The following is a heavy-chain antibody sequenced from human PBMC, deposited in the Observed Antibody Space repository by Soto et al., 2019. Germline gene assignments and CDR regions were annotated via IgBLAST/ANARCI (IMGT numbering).Heavy chain of an antibody. CDR3: ASRHVQQQVFDY. J-gene: IGHJ4*02. Sequence: ASVKVSCKASGYTSTSYAMHWVRQAPGQRLEWMGWINAGNGNTKYSQKFQGRVTITRDTSASTAYMELSSLRSEDTAVYYCASRHVQQQVFDYWGQGTLVTVSS. CDR2: INAGNGNT. V-gene: IGHV1-3*01. D-gene: IGHD6-13*01. CDR1: GYTSTSYA.